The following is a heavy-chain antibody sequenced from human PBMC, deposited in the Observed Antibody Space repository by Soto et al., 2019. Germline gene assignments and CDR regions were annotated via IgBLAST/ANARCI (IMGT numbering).Heavy chain of an antibody. CDR1: GFILNNYA. Sequence: VQLLESGGDLVQPGGSLRLSCVASGFILNNYAMSWVRQAPGKGLEWVSTIGGTDGDSDGVPWYEDSVKGRFTISRESSAITLFLHMDKLRAEGSALYYCVKMGRNSGDFDFSGQGTTVVVSS. CDR3: VKMGRNSGDFDF. D-gene: IGHD7-27*01. V-gene: IGHV3-23*01. J-gene: IGHJ3*01. CDR2: IGGTDGDSDGVP.